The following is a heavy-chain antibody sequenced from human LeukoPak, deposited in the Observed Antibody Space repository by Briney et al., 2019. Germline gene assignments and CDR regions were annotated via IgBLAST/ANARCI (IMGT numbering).Heavy chain of an antibody. CDR1: GGSISSYY. J-gene: IGHJ3*02. CDR3: ARVRFGGDAFDN. D-gene: IGHD3-10*01. V-gene: IGHV4-59*01. Sequence: SETLSLTCTVSGGSISSYYWSWIRQPPGKGLEWIGYIYYSGSTNYNPSLKSRVTISVDTSKNQFSLKLSSVTAADTAVYYCARVRFGGDAFDNWGQGTMVTVSS. CDR2: IYYSGST.